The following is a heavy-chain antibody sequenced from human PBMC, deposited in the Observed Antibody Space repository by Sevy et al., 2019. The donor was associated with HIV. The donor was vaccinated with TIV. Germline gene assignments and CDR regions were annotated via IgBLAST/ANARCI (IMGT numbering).Heavy chain of an antibody. D-gene: IGHD6-13*01. CDR2: ISSDSGYI. V-gene: IGHV3-21*01. Sequence: GGSLRLSCTASGFTFSSYTINWVRQAPGKGLEWVSSISSDSGYIYNEDSVKGRFTISRDNAKNSLYMQMNSLRAEDTVVYYMASVPIIAADGMYYFDYWGQGTLVTVSS. CDR1: GFTFSSYT. CDR3: ASVPIIAADGMYYFDY. J-gene: IGHJ4*02.